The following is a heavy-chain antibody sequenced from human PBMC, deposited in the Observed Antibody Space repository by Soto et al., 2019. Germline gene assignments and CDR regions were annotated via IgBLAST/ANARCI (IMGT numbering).Heavy chain of an antibody. V-gene: IGHV3-48*02. CDR3: ARDLSRRRGITMIVVVYDY. CDR1: GFTFSSYS. CDR2: ISSSSSTI. D-gene: IGHD3-22*01. Sequence: GGSLRLSCAASGFTFSSYSMNWVRQAPGKGLEWVSYISSSSSTIYYADSVKGRFTISRDNAKNSLYLQMNSLRDEDTAVYYCARDLSRRRGITMIVVVYDYWGQGTLVTVSS. J-gene: IGHJ4*02.